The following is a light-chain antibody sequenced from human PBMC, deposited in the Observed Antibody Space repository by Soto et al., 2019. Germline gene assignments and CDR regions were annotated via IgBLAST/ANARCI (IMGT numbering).Light chain of an antibody. J-gene: IGKJ3*01. Sequence: EIVLTQSPGTLSLSPGERATLSCRASQSVSDMYLAWYQQKPGQAPRLLIYASNRATGIPDRFSCSGSGTDFTLIISRLEPEVFAVYHCQHFGTSALFGPGTKVEIK. V-gene: IGKV3-20*01. CDR3: QHFGTSAL. CDR1: QSVSDMY. CDR2: AS.